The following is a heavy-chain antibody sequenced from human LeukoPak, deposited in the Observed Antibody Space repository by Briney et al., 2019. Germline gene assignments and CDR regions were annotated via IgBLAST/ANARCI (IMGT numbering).Heavy chain of an antibody. CDR1: GFTFSSYA. CDR3: AKTTAGYSSGRYPGWPVDY. CDR2: ISGSGGST. J-gene: IGHJ4*02. V-gene: IGHV3-23*01. Sequence: GGSLRLSCAASGFTFSSYAMYWVRQAPGKGLEWVSGISGSGGSTYYADSVKGRFTISRDNSKNTVYLQMNSLRAEDTAVYYCAKTTAGYSSGRYPGWPVDYWGQGTVVTVSS. D-gene: IGHD6-19*01.